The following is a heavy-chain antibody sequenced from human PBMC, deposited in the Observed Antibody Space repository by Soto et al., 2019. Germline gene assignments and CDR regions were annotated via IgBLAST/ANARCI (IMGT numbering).Heavy chain of an antibody. J-gene: IGHJ4*02. CDR1: GIIFINYA. CDR3: ARDYYKYYDSSGYYRSPAY. CDR2: ILFDGNKK. D-gene: IGHD3-22*01. V-gene: IGHV3-30-3*01. Sequence: PGGSLRLSCATSGIIFINYAMHWVRQAPGKGLEWVAQILFDGNKKDYADSVKGRFTISRDNSRNTLFLQMNSLRAEDTAVYYCARDYYKYYDSSGYYRSPAYWGQGTLVTVSS.